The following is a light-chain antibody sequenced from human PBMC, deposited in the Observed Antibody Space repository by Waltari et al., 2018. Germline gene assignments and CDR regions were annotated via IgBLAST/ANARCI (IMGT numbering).Light chain of an antibody. CDR3: QHRNTGLT. CDR2: AAS. J-gene: IGKJ4*01. Sequence: IQLTQSPSSLSASVGDRVTITCRSSQGISTYLAWYQQKPGEAPKLLIYAASTLQSGVPSRFSGSGSGTDFTLTISSLQPEDFATYYCQHRNTGLTFGGGTKVEIE. CDR1: QGISTY. V-gene: IGKV1-9*01.